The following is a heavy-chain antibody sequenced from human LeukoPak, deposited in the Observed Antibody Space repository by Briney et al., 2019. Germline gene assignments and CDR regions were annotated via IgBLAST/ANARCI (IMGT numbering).Heavy chain of an antibody. Sequence: GGSLRLSCAASGFTFDDYAMHWVRQAPGKDLEWVAGISWNSGNIGYADSVKGRFTISRDNAKNSLYLQMNSLRAEDTALYYCAKDYCSSSGCYKNYWGQGTLVTVSS. D-gene: IGHD2-15*01. V-gene: IGHV3-9*01. CDR3: AKDYCSSSGCYKNY. CDR1: GFTFDDYA. CDR2: ISWNSGNI. J-gene: IGHJ4*02.